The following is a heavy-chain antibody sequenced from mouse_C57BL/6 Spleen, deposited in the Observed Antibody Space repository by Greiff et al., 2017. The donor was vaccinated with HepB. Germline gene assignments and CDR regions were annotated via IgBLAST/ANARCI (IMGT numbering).Heavy chain of an antibody. J-gene: IGHJ1*03. CDR2: INPYNGGT. CDR3: ARFYYGRDWYFDV. V-gene: IGHV1-19*01. Sequence: EVQLQESGPVLVKPGASVKMSCKASGYTFTDYYMNWVKQSHGKSLEWIGVINPYNGGTSYNQKFKGKATLTVDKSSSTAYMELNSLTSEDSAVYYCARFYYGRDWYFDVWGTGTTVTVSS. CDR1: GYTFTDYY. D-gene: IGHD1-1*01.